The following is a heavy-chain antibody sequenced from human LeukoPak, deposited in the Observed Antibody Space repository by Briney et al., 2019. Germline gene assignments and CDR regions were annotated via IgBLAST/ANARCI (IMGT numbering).Heavy chain of an antibody. V-gene: IGHV1-69*05. CDR1: GGTFSSYA. J-gene: IGHJ6*03. CDR3: ARDHCSSTSCQPYYMDV. Sequence: ASVKVSCKASGGTFSSYAISWVRQAPGQGLEWMGGIIPIFGTANYAQKFQGRVTITTDESTSTAYMELSSLRSEDTAVYYCARDHCSSTSCQPYYMDVWGKGTTVTVSS. D-gene: IGHD2-2*01. CDR2: IIPIFGTA.